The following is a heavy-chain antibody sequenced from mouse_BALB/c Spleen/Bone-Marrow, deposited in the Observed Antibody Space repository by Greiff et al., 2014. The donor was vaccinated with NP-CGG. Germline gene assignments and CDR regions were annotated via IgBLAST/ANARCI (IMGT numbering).Heavy chain of an antibody. V-gene: IGHV1-18*01. CDR3: ARGDGYYVYAMDY. Sequence: EVQLQQSGPELVKPGASVKISCKTSGYTFTEYTMHWVKQSHGKSLEWIGSINPNNGGINYNQKFKGKATLTVDKSSSTAYMELRSLTSEDSAVYYCARGDGYYVYAMDYWGRGTSVTVSS. D-gene: IGHD2-3*01. J-gene: IGHJ4*01. CDR2: INPNNGGI. CDR1: GYTFTEYT.